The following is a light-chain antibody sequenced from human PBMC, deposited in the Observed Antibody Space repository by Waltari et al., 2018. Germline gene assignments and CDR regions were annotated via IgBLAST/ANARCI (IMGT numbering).Light chain of an antibody. CDR3: AVWDDNLIGWV. V-gene: IGLV1-44*01. CDR2: SDI. J-gene: IGLJ2*01. CDR1: SPSIGPNT. Sequence: QSVLTQPPSASGTPGPRVTISCSGRSPSIGPNTVNWYQQLPGTAPKLLIYSDIQRPSGVPDRFSGSKSGTSASLAISGLQSEDEADYYCAVWDDNLIGWVFGGGTRLTVL.